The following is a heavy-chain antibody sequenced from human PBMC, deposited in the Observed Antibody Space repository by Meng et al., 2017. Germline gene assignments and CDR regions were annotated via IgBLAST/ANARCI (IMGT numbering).Heavy chain of an antibody. Sequence: GSLRLSCAASGFTFSSYGMHWVRQAPGKGLEWVAVIWYDGSNKYYADSVKGRFTISRDNSKNTLYLQMNSLRAEDTAVYYCAKEGNYYGSGSYYNVRNFDYWGQGTLVTVSS. CDR3: AKEGNYYGSGSYYNVRNFDY. CDR1: GFTFSSYG. J-gene: IGHJ4*02. CDR2: IWYDGSNK. D-gene: IGHD3-10*01. V-gene: IGHV3-33*06.